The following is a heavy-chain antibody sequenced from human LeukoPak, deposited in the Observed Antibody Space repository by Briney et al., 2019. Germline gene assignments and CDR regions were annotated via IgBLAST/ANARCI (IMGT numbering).Heavy chain of an antibody. CDR2: ISYDGSNK. CDR3: ARDEGYCSRTSCYAASKGMDV. D-gene: IGHD2-2*01. J-gene: IGHJ6*02. CDR1: GFTFSGYP. V-gene: IGHV3-30-3*01. Sequence: GGSLRLSCAASGFTFSGYPIHWVRQAPGKGLEWVAVISYDGSNKYYADSVKGRFTISRDNSKNTLYLQMNSLRAEDTAVYYCARDEGYCSRTSCYAASKGMDVWGQGTAVIVSS.